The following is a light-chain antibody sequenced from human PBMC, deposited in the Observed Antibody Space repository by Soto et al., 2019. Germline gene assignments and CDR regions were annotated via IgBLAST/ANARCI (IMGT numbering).Light chain of an antibody. V-gene: IGLV2-14*03. Sequence: QSALTQPASVSGSPGQSITISCTAMSSDVGGYIYFSWYQHHPGRAPRLIIYDVNNRPSGVSTRFSGSKSGDTASLTISGLQAEDEADYYCSSYTVSNTVFGTGTKVTVL. CDR1: SSDVGGYIY. CDR2: DVN. J-gene: IGLJ1*01. CDR3: SSYTVSNTV.